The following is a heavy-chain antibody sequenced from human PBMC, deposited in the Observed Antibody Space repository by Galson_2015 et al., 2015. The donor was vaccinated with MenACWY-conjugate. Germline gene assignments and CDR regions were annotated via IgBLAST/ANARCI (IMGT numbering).Heavy chain of an antibody. V-gene: IGHV4-39*07. CDR2: IYYSGST. D-gene: IGHD3-3*01. J-gene: IGHJ5*02. CDR1: GGSISSSSYY. Sequence: SETLSLTCTVSGGSISSSSYYWGWIRQPPGKGLEWIGSIYYSGSTYYNPSLKSRVTISVDTSKNQFSLKLSSVTAADTAVYYCARAPEIRFLEWPENWFDPWGQGTLVTVSS. CDR3: ARAPEIRFLEWPENWFDP.